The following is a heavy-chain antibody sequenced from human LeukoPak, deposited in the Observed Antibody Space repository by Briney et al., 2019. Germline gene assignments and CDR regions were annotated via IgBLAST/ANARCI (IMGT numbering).Heavy chain of an antibody. J-gene: IGHJ4*02. CDR3: ARAYYYGSGSYSGFGY. V-gene: IGHV4-39*07. D-gene: IGHD3-10*01. CDR2: IYYSGST. CDR1: GGSISSSNYY. Sequence: SETLSLTCTVSGGSISSSNYYWGWIRQPPGKGLEWIGSIYYSGSTYYNPSLKSRVTISVHTSKNQFSLKLSSVTAADTAVYYCARAYYYGSGSYSGFGYWGQGTLVTVSS.